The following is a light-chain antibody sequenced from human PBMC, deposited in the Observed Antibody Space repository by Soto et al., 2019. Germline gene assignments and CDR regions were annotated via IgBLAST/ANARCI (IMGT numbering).Light chain of an antibody. J-gene: IGKJ1*01. CDR3: QQYNYWWT. Sequence: EIVMTQSPATLSVSPGERATLSCRASQSVSSNLAWYQQQPGQAPRLLIYGASTRATGIPARFSGSGSGTEFTLTISSPQSEDFAVYYCQQYNYWWTFGQGTKVEIK. V-gene: IGKV3-15*01. CDR2: GAS. CDR1: QSVSSN.